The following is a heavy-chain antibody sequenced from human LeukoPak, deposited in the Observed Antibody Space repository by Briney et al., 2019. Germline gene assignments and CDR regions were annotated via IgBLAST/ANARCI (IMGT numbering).Heavy chain of an antibody. J-gene: IGHJ3*02. D-gene: IGHD7-27*01. CDR3: AKAPAWGWSFDI. V-gene: IGHV3-23*01. CDR1: GFTFSSYS. Sequence: GGSLRLSCAASGFTFSSYSMNWVRQAPGKGLEWVSAISGSGGSTYYADSVKGRFTISRDNSKNTLYLQTNSLRAEDTAVYYCAKAPAWGWSFDIWGQGTMVTVS. CDR2: ISGSGGST.